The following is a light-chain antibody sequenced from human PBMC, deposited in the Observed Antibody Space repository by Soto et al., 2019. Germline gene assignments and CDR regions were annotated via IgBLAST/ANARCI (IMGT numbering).Light chain of an antibody. CDR1: QGLVHSDGNTY. V-gene: IGKV2-24*01. CDR2: EIS. CDR3: LQATQFPYT. Sequence: DIVMTQTPLSSPVTLGQPASISCRSSQGLVHSDGNTYLSWLQQRPGQPPRLLIYEISNRYSGVPVRFSGSGSGTDFTLKISRVEAEDVAIYYCLQATQFPYTFGQGTKLEIK. J-gene: IGKJ2*01.